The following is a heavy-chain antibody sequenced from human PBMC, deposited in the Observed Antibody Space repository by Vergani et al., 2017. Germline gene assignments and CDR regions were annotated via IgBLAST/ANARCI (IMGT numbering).Heavy chain of an antibody. V-gene: IGHV1-69*04. Sequence: QVQLVQSGAEVKKPGSSVKVSCKASGGTFSSYAIIWVRQAPGQGLEWLGRIIPILGIANYAQKFQGRVTLTADKSTSTDYMELGSMRSQDTAVYYCARGIAARPVGTFDPWGQGTLVTVSP. D-gene: IGHD6-6*01. CDR1: GGTFSSYA. CDR3: ARGIAARPVGTFDP. CDR2: IIPILGIA. J-gene: IGHJ5*02.